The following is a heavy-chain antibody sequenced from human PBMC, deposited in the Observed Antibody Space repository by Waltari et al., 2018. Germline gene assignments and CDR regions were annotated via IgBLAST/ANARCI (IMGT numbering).Heavy chain of an antibody. Sequence: QVQLVQSGAEVKKPGASVKVSCKVSGYTLSDLSMHWVRQAPGKGLEWMGVYDPEEGDSVSAQIFQGRLSMTEDTSTDTAYMELSSLRSEDTAVYFCATDHHRDSGYDIWGQGTLVIVSS. CDR2: YDPEEGDS. CDR1: GYTLSDLS. J-gene: IGHJ4*02. CDR3: ATDHHRDSGYDI. V-gene: IGHV1-24*01. D-gene: IGHD5-12*01.